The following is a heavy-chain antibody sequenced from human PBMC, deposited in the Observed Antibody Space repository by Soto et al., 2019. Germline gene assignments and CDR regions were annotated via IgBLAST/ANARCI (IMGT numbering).Heavy chain of an antibody. CDR1: GDYIHVGGYY. V-gene: IGHV4-30-4*01. Sequence: PSETLSLTCSVSGDYIHVGGYYWTWIRQRPGKGPEWMGYIYYTGKTYYNPSLESRLTMSVDRSKNQFSLRLTSVTAADTAVYFCGRDLTSNANCIDPWGQGTLVTVSS. J-gene: IGHJ5*02. D-gene: IGHD2-2*01. CDR2: IYYTGKT. CDR3: GRDLTSNANCIDP.